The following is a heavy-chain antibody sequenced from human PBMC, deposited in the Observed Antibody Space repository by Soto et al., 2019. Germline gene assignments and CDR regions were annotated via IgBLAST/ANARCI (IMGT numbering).Heavy chain of an antibody. V-gene: IGHV3-49*03. CDR3: TRDPGDDFWSGYLFDY. J-gene: IGHJ4*02. CDR2: IRSKAYGGTT. Sequence: GGSLRLSCTASGFTFGDYAMSWFRQAPGKGLEWVGFIRSKAYGGTTEYAASVKGRFTISRDDSKSIAYLQMNSLKTEDTAVYYCTRDPGDDFWSGYLFDYWGQGTLVTVSS. D-gene: IGHD3-3*01. CDR1: GFTFGDYA.